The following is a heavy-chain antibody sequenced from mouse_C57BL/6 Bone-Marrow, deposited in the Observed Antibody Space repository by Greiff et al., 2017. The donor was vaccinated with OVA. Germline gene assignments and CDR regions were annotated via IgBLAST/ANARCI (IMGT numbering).Heavy chain of an antibody. V-gene: IGHV1-55*01. CDR1: GYTFTSYW. Sequence: QVHVKQPGAELVKPGASVKMSCKASGYTFTSYWITWVKQRPGQGLEWIGDIYPGSGSTNYNEKFKSKATLTVDTSSSTAYMQLSSLTSEDSAVYYCASYWEDYWGQGTTLTVSS. CDR2: IYPGSGST. J-gene: IGHJ2*01. D-gene: IGHD4-1*01. CDR3: ASYWEDY.